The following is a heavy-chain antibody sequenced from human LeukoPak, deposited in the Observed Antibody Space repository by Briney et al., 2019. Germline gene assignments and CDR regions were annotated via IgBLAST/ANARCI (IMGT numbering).Heavy chain of an antibody. V-gene: IGHV3-48*04. J-gene: IGHJ4*02. D-gene: IGHD1-1*01. CDR3: ARDHNYAFDN. CDR2: IGISSGNT. CDR1: GFTFSDYS. Sequence: GGSLRLSCAASGFTFSDYSMNWVRQAPGKGLEWISYIGISSGNTKYADSVKGRFTISGDNAKNSLHLQMNSLRVEDTAVYYCARDHNYAFDNWGQGTLVTVSS.